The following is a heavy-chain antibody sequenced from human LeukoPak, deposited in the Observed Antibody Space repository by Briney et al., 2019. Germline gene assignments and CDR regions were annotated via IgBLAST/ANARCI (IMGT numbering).Heavy chain of an antibody. Sequence: SETLSLTCTVSGGSISSYYWSWIRQPPGKGLEWIGYIYYSGSTNYNPSLKSRVTISVDTSKNQFSLKLSSVTAADTAVYYCARERGVVAAAVDYWGQGTLVTVSS. V-gene: IGHV4-59*01. CDR3: ARERGVVAAAVDY. J-gene: IGHJ4*02. CDR2: IYYSGST. CDR1: GGSISSYY. D-gene: IGHD2-15*01.